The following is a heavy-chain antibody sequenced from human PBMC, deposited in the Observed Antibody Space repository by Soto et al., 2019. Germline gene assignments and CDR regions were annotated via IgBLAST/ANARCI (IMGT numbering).Heavy chain of an antibody. Sequence: GGSLRLSCSASGFTFSRYGMHWVRQAPGKGLEWVAVISYDGSNKYYADSVKGRFTISRDNSKNTLYLQMNSLRAEDTAVYYCAKDSGLWSGYPLNWFDPWGQGTLVTVSS. J-gene: IGHJ5*02. CDR1: GFTFSRYG. CDR3: AKDSGLWSGYPLNWFDP. D-gene: IGHD3-3*01. CDR2: ISYDGSNK. V-gene: IGHV3-30*18.